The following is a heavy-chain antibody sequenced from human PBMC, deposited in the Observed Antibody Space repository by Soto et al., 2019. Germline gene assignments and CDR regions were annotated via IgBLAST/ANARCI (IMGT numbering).Heavy chain of an antibody. V-gene: IGHV5-10-1*01. CDR3: ARQVYDSDTGPNFQYYFDS. CDR1: GYSFAGYW. D-gene: IGHD3-22*01. Sequence: GESLKISCKGSGYSFAGYWITWVRQKRGKGLEWMGRIDPSDSQTYYSPSFRGHVTISATKSITTVFLQWSSLRASDTAMYYCARQVYDSDTGPNFQYYFDSWGQGTPVTVSS. J-gene: IGHJ4*02. CDR2: IDPSDSQT.